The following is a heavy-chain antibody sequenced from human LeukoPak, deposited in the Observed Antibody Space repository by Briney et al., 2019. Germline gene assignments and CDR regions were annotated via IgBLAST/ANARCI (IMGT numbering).Heavy chain of an antibody. CDR2: INPSGGST. CDR1: GYTFTSYY. Sequence: ASAKVSCEASGYTFTSYYMHWVRQAPGQGLEWMGIINPSGGSTSYAQKFQGRVTMTRDTSTSTVYMELSSLRSEDTAVYYCASARGSNYGSLGDWGQGTLVTVSS. J-gene: IGHJ4*02. V-gene: IGHV1-46*01. D-gene: IGHD5-18*01. CDR3: ASARGSNYGSLGD.